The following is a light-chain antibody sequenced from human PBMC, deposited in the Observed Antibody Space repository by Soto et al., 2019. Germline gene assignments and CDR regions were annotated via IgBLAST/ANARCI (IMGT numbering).Light chain of an antibody. CDR1: QSVSSSY. CDR2: GAS. V-gene: IGKV3-20*01. CDR3: QQYGSSPLLT. J-gene: IGKJ4*01. Sequence: EIVLTQSPGTLSLSPGERATLSCRASQSVSSSYLAWYQQKPGQAPRLLIYGASSRATGIPDRFSGSGSGTDFALTISSLGPEDFAVYYCQQYGSSPLLTFGGGTKVEIK.